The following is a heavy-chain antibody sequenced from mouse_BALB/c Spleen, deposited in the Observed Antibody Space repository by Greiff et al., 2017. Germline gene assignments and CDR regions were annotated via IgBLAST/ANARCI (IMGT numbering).Heavy chain of an antibody. CDR3: ARITTVVGPYFDV. Sequence: VQLQQSGAELMKPGASVKISCKATGYTFSSYWIEWVKQRPGHGLEWIGEILPGSGSTNYNEKFKGKATFTADTSSNTAYMQLSSLTSEDSAVYYCARITTVVGPYFDVWGAGTTVTVSS. V-gene: IGHV1-9*01. J-gene: IGHJ1*01. D-gene: IGHD1-1*01. CDR1: GYTFSSYW. CDR2: ILPGSGST.